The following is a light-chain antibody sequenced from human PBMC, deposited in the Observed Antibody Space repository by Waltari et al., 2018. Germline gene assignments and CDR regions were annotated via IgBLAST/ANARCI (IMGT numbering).Light chain of an antibody. J-gene: IGLJ3*02. V-gene: IGLV1-40*01. CDR1: SSNLGAGYD. Sequence: QSVLTQPPSVSGAPGQRVTIPCTGSSSNLGAGYDVHWYQHLPGTAPKLLIYVNTNRPSGVPDRISASKSGTSASLAITGLQPEDEADYYCQSYDSSLTAWVFGGGTKLTVL. CDR2: VNT. CDR3: QSYDSSLTAWV.